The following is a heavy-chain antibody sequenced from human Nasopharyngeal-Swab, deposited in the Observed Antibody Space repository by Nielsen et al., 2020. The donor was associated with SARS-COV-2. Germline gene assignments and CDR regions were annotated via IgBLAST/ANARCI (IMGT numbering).Heavy chain of an antibody. V-gene: IGHV4-34*01. J-gene: IGHJ4*02. CDR2: INHSGGT. D-gene: IGHD3-22*01. CDR1: GGSFSGYY. Sequence: SETLSLTCAVYGGSFSGYYWSWIRQPPGKGLEWIGEINHSGGTNYNPSLKSRVTISVDRSKNQFSLKVTSVTAADTAVFYCARYFVDYYDSSGYRNYFDYWGQGTLVTVSS. CDR3: ARYFVDYYDSSGYRNYFDY.